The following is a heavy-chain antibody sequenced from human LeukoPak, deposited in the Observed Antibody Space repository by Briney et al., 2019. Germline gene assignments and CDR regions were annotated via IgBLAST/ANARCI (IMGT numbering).Heavy chain of an antibody. CDR2: ISRSGTYR. CDR3: ARSTHGSGSYYSFDY. J-gene: IGHJ4*02. Sequence: GGSLRLSCSASRFTFSDYYMSWIRQAPGKGLEWVSYISRSGTYRNYADSVKGRFTISRDNAKDSLYLQMNSLRAEDTAVYYCARSTHGSGSYYSFDYWGQGTLVTVSS. CDR1: RFTFSDYY. D-gene: IGHD3-10*01. V-gene: IGHV3-11*06.